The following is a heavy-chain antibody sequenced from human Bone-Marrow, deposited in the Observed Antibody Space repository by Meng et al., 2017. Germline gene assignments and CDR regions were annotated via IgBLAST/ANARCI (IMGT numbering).Heavy chain of an antibody. CDR3: ARPYYDSTSPNKKDAFDI. Sequence: GESLKISCAASGFTFSSYEMNWVRQAPGKGLEWVSVIYSGGSTFYADSVKGRFTIYRDNSKNTLYLQMSSLRAEDTAVYYCARPYYDSTSPNKKDAFDIWGQGTMVTVSS. V-gene: IGHV3-66*02. CDR1: GFTFSSYE. D-gene: IGHD3-22*01. J-gene: IGHJ3*02. CDR2: IYSGGST.